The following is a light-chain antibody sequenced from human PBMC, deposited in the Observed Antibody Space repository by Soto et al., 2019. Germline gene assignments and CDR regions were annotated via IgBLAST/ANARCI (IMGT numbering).Light chain of an antibody. J-gene: IGLJ2*01. CDR2: EGS. CDR1: SSDVGSYNL. V-gene: IGLV2-23*01. CDR3: YSYAGSNTLV. Sequence: QSVLTQPASVSGSPGQSITISCTGASSDVGSYNLVSWYQQHPGEAPKLMIYEGSKRPSGVSNRFSGSKSGNTASLTISGLQAEDEADYYCYSYAGSNTLVFGGGTKLTVL.